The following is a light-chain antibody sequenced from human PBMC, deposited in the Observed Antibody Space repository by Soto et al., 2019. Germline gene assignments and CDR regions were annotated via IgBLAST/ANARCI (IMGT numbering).Light chain of an antibody. Sequence: EVILTQSPATLSVSPEEGATLSCRASQSIASNLAWYQQRPGQAPRLLIYGASTRATGVPSRFSGRESGTAFTLAISGLQSEDFAVYYCQQYNKWPPLTFGGGTTVEIK. CDR3: QQYNKWPPLT. CDR2: GAS. CDR1: QSIASN. V-gene: IGKV3-15*01. J-gene: IGKJ4*01.